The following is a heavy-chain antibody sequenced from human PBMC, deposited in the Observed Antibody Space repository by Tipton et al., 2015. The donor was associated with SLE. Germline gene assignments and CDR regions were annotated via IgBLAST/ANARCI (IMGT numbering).Heavy chain of an antibody. CDR2: IYTSGST. CDR3: ASQTRYQLLNWFDP. Sequence: TLSLTCTVSGGSISSGSYYWSWIRQPAGKGLEWIGRIYTSGSTNYNPSLKSRVTISVDTSKNQFSLKLSPVTAADTAVYYCASQTRYQLLNWFDPWGQGTLVTVSS. D-gene: IGHD2-2*01. J-gene: IGHJ5*02. CDR1: GGSISSGSYY. V-gene: IGHV4-61*02.